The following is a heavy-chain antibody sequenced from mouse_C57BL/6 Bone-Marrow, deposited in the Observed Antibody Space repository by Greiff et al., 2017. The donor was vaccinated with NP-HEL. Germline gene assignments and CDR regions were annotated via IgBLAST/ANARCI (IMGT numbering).Heavy chain of an antibody. CDR3: AGASRVWFAY. V-gene: IGHV1-75*01. CDR1: GYTFTDYY. J-gene: IGHJ3*01. D-gene: IGHD6-1*01. Sequence: QVQLQQSGPELVKPGASVKISCKASGYTFTDYYINWVKQMPGQGLEWIGWIFPGSGSTNYNEKFKGKATLTVDKSSSTAYMLLSSLTSEDSADYFGAGASRVWFAYWGQGTLVTVSA. CDR2: IFPGSGST.